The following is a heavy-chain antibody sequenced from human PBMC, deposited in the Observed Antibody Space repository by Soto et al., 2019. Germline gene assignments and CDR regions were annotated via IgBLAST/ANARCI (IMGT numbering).Heavy chain of an antibody. CDR3: ARRTGDSSDYYYSKWFDP. J-gene: IGHJ5*02. Sequence: QVQLQESGPGLVKPSQTLSLTCTVSGGSISSGDYYWSWIRQPPGKGLEWIGYIYYSGSTYYNPSLKSRVTISVDTSKNQFSLKLSSVTAADTAVYYCARRTGDSSDYYYSKWFDPWGQGTLVTVSS. CDR2: IYYSGST. D-gene: IGHD3-22*01. V-gene: IGHV4-30-4*01. CDR1: GGSISSGDYY.